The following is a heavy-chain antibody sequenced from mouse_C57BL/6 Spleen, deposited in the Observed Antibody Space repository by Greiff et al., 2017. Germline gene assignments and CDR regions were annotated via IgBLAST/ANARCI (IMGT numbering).Heavy chain of an antibody. J-gene: IGHJ4*01. V-gene: IGHV1-64*01. CDR2: IHPNSGST. CDR3: ARVDGNWEGDYAMDY. D-gene: IGHD2-1*01. Sequence: VQLQQPGAELVKPGASVKLSCKASGYTFTSYWMHWVKQRPGQGLEWIGMIHPNSGSTNYNEKFKSKATLTVDKSSSTAYMQLSSLTSEDSAVYYCARVDGNWEGDYAMDYWGQGTSVTVSS. CDR1: GYTFTSYW.